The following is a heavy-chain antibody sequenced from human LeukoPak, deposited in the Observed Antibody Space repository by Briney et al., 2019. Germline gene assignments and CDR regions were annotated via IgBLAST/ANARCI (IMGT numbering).Heavy chain of an antibody. CDR3: AREIAVAGAFDY. CDR1: GFTFSTYW. J-gene: IGHJ4*02. V-gene: IGHV3-7*03. CDR2: IKQDGSEK. D-gene: IGHD6-19*01. Sequence: GGSLRLSCAASGFTFSTYWMSWVRQAPGKGLERVANIKQDGSEKYYVESVKGRFTISRDNAKNSLYLQMNSLRAEDTAVYYCAREIAVAGAFDYWGQGTLVTVSS.